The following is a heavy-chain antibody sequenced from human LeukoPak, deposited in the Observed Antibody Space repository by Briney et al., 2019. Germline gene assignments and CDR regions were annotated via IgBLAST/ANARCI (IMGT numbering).Heavy chain of an antibody. D-gene: IGHD2-2*01. J-gene: IGHJ5*02. CDR3: ARPLPIVVVPAAIDNWFDP. V-gene: IGHV1-2*07. Sequence: ASVKVSCKASGYTFTGYYMHWVRLAPGPGLGWMGWIKTNSSGTNNAHKFQGRVTMTRDTSISTAYIELSRLRSDDTAVYYCARPLPIVVVPAAIDNWFDPWGQGTLVTVSS. CDR1: GYTFTGYY. CDR2: IKTNSSGT.